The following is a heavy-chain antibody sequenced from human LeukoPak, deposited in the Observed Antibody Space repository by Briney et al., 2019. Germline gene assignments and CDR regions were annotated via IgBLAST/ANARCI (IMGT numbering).Heavy chain of an antibody. CDR3: ANDFWSGYPNYYFDY. Sequence: ASVKVSCKASGYTFTSYGISWVRQAPGQGLEWMGWISAYNGNTNYAQKLQGRVTMTTDTSTSTAYMELRSLRSDDTAVYYCANDFWSGYPNYYFDYWGQGTLVTVSS. V-gene: IGHV1-18*01. CDR2: ISAYNGNT. D-gene: IGHD3-3*01. J-gene: IGHJ4*02. CDR1: GYTFTSYG.